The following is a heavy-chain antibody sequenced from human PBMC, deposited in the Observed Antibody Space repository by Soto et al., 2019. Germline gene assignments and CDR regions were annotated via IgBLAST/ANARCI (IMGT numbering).Heavy chain of an antibody. J-gene: IGHJ6*02. CDR2: IYWDGDK. Sequence: QITLKESGPTLVKPTQTLTLTCTFSGLSLTTSGVGVGWIRQPPGKALAWLALIYWDGDKRYRPSLKSRLTITKDTTKNQVVLIMSIMDTVGTATYFRAHHDYYSDGLDVWGQGTTVTVAS. V-gene: IGHV2-5*02. CDR3: AHHDYYSDGLDV. CDR1: GLSLTTSGVG.